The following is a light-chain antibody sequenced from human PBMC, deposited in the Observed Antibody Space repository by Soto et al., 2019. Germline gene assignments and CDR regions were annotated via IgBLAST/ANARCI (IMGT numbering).Light chain of an antibody. V-gene: IGKV1-9*01. J-gene: IGKJ4*01. CDR3: QQLNSYPPVT. Sequence: DIQLTQSPSFLSASVGDRVTVTCRASQGIAGYLAWYQQKPGKAPKLLIYAASTLQSGVPSRFSGSGSVTEFTLTISSLQPEDFATYYCQQLNSYPPVTFGGGTKVEIK. CDR1: QGIAGY. CDR2: AAS.